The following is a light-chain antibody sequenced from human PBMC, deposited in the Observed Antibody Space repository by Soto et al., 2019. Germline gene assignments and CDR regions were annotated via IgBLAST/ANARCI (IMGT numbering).Light chain of an antibody. J-gene: IGKJ5*01. V-gene: IGKV1-16*01. Sequence: DIQMTQSPSSLSASVGDRVTITCRASQGIDNYLAWFQQKPGKAPQSLIYAASTLQSGVPSRFSGSGSGTDFTLTISSLQPEDFETYYCQHYNSYPFTFGLGTRLEIK. CDR2: AAS. CDR3: QHYNSYPFT. CDR1: QGIDNY.